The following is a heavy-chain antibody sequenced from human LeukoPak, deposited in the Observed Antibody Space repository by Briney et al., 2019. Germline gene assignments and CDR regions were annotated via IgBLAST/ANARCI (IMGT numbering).Heavy chain of an antibody. D-gene: IGHD4-17*01. CDR2: IYYSGST. J-gene: IGHJ4*02. CDR3: ARHCGDPLFDY. V-gene: IGHV4-59*01. CDR1: GGSISSYY. Sequence: SETLSLTCTVSGGSISSYYWSWIRQPPGKGLEWIGYIYYSGSTNYNPSLKSRVTISVDTSKNQFSLKLSSVTAADTAVYYCARHCGDPLFDYWGQGTLVTVSS.